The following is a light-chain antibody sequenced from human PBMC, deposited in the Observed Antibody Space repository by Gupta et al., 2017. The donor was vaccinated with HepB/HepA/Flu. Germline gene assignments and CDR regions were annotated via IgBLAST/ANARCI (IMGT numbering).Light chain of an antibody. CDR1: SSDIGAYNY. J-gene: IGLJ2*01. CDR2: DVT. Sequence: QSALTQPASVSGSPGQSIPISFTGTSSDIGAYNYVSWYQQHPCKAPKVMIYDVTNRPSGVSHRFSGSKSGYTASLTISGLQAEDEADYYCGSYTTSSTVVFSGGTKLTVL. CDR3: GSYTTSSTVV. V-gene: IGLV2-14*03.